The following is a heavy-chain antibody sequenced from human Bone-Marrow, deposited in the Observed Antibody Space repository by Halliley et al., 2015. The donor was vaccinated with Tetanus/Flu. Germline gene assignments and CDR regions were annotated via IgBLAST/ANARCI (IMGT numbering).Heavy chain of an antibody. CDR3: ARDFSAVTLPDY. D-gene: IGHD4-17*01. J-gene: IGHJ4*02. Sequence: LEWGGWIRVNNGRTNHAQNVQGRVTMTTDTSTSTAYMELRSLRSDDTAVYYCARDFSAVTLPDYWGQGTLVTVSS. V-gene: IGHV1-18*01. CDR2: IRVNNGRT.